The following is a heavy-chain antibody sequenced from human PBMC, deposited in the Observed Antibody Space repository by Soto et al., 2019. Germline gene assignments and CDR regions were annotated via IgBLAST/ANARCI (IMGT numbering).Heavy chain of an antibody. D-gene: IGHD3-10*01. Sequence: QVQLVESGGGVVQPGRSLRLSCAASGFTFSSYAMHWVRQAPGKGLEWVAVISYDGSNKYYADSVKGRFTISRDNSKNTLYLQMNSLIAEDTAVYYCARDNYYGSGSHPGGFDPWGQGTLVTVSS. CDR3: ARDNYYGSGSHPGGFDP. J-gene: IGHJ5*02. V-gene: IGHV3-30-3*01. CDR2: ISYDGSNK. CDR1: GFTFSSYA.